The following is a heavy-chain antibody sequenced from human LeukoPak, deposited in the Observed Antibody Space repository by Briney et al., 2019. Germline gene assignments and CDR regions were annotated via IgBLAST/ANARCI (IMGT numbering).Heavy chain of an antibody. V-gene: IGHV4-61*02. J-gene: IGHJ3*02. CDR3: ARDLTMDAYYYDSSGYPDAFDI. CDR2: IYTSGST. D-gene: IGHD3-22*01. CDR1: GGSISSGSYY. Sequence: SETLSLTCTASGGSISSGSYYWSWIRQPAGKGLEWIGRIYTSGSTNYNPSLKSRVTISVDTSKNQFSLKLSSVTAADTAVYYCARDLTMDAYYYDSSGYPDAFDIWGQGTMVTVSS.